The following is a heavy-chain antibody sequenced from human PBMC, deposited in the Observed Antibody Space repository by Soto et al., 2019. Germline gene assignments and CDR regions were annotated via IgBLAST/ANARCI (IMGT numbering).Heavy chain of an antibody. CDR1: SGSISSSDW. CDR2: IHQRGTT. CDR3: ARVGDSYMDV. J-gene: IGHJ6*03. V-gene: IGHV4-4*02. Sequence: ETMSLTCTVSSGSISSSDWWGWVRQPPEKGLEWIGEIHQRGTTNYNPSLKNRVTISMDKSKSQLSLTLSSVTAADTAVYYCARVGDSYMDVWGKGTTVTVSS.